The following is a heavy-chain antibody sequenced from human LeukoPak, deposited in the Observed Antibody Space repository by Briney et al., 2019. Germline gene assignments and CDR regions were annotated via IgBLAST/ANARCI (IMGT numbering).Heavy chain of an antibody. D-gene: IGHD2-15*01. J-gene: IGHJ4*02. CDR2: INPNSGGT. CDR1: EYTFTGYY. CDR3: ARDPAGAALFDY. V-gene: IGHV1-2*02. Sequence: ASVKVSCKASEYTFTGYYMHWVRQAPGQGLEWMGWINPNSGGTNYAQKFQGRVTMTRDTSISTAYMELSRLRSDDTAVYYCARDPAGAALFDYWGQGTLVTVSS.